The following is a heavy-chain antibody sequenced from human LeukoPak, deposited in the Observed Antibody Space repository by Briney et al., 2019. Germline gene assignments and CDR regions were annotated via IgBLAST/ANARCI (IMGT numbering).Heavy chain of an antibody. CDR1: GFTFSNYA. CDR3: AKDPSLREGYLDAFDI. J-gene: IGHJ3*02. Sequence: GGSLRLSCAASGFTFSNYAMNWVRQAPGKGLEWVSTISQSGDFTYYADSVRGRFTISRDKPKNTIHLQMNSLRGDDTAMYYCAKDPSLREGYLDAFDIWGQGTMVTVSS. CDR2: ISQSGDFT. D-gene: IGHD2-15*01. V-gene: IGHV3-23*01.